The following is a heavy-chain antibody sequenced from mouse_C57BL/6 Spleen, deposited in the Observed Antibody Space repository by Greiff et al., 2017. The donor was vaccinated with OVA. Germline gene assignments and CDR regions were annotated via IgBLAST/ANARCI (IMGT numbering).Heavy chain of an antibody. D-gene: IGHD1-1*02. Sequence: QVQLKESGPGLVAPSQRLSITCTVSGFSLTSYAISWVSQPPGKGLAWLGVIWTDGDTKYNSALKSRLSISKDNSKSQVFLNMNSLQTDDTYRYYCARCWCYNDYFDYWGQGTTLTVSS. J-gene: IGHJ2*01. CDR2: IWTDGDT. CDR3: ARCWCYNDYFDY. CDR1: GFSLTSYA. V-gene: IGHV2-9-1*01.